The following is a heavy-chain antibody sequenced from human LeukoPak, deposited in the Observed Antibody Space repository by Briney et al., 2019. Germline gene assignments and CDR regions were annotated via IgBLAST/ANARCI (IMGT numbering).Heavy chain of an antibody. D-gene: IGHD4-17*01. CDR3: AKLLNDYGDYYFDY. CDR2: ISGSGGNT. Sequence: GGSLRLSCAASGFTFSIYAMSWVRQAPGKGLEWVSAISGSGGNTYYADSVRGRFTISRDNSKNTLYLQVNSLRAEDTAVYYCAKLLNDYGDYYFDYWGQGTLVTVSP. CDR1: GFTFSIYA. V-gene: IGHV3-23*01. J-gene: IGHJ4*02.